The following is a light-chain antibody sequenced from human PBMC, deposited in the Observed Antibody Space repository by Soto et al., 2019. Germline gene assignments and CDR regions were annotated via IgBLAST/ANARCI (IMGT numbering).Light chain of an antibody. CDR1: QSISSW. CDR3: QQYNSSPYT. Sequence: DIQMTQSPSTLSTSIGDRVTITCRASQSISSWLAWYQQKPGKAPKLLIYQASRLESGVPSRFGGSGSGTEFSLTINSLQPDDFATYYCQQYNSSPYTFGQGTKLEIK. CDR2: QAS. J-gene: IGKJ2*01. V-gene: IGKV1-5*03.